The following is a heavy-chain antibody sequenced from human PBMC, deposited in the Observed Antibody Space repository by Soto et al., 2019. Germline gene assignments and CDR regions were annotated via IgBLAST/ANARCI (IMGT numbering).Heavy chain of an antibody. V-gene: IGHV1-3*01. CDR3: AGDPWGYYGMDV. Sequence: QVQLVQSGAEVKKPGASVKVSCKASGYSFTIYAMHWVRQAPGQRLEWMGWINAGNGNTKYSQKFQGRVTITRDTYASKAYMELSSLRSEDTGVYYCAGDPWGYYGMDVWGQGTTVTVSS. CDR2: INAGNGNT. CDR1: GYSFTIYA. J-gene: IGHJ6*02. D-gene: IGHD3-16*01.